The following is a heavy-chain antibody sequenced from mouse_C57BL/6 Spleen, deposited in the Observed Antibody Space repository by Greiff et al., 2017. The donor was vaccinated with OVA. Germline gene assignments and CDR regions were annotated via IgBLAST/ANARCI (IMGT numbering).Heavy chain of an antibody. CDR3: ARDTRGYVDV. CDR1: GFTFSDYG. CDR2: ISSGSSTI. V-gene: IGHV5-17*01. J-gene: IGHJ1*03. D-gene: IGHD3-3*01. Sequence: DVKLQESGGGLVKPGGSLKLSCAASGFTFSDYGMHWVRPAPEKGLEWVAYISSGSSTIYYADNVKGRFTISRDNATNTLFLQMTSLRAEDTARDYGARDTRGYVDVWGTGTTGTVSS.